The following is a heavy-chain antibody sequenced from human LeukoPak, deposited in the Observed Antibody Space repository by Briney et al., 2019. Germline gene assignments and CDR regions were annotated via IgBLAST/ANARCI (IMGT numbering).Heavy chain of an antibody. D-gene: IGHD5-12*01. CDR3: AKVDHIVATVDY. V-gene: IGHV1-69*04. J-gene: IGHJ4*02. Sequence: PVASVTVSCTASGGTFSSYAISWVRQAPGQGLEWMGRIIPILGIANYAQKFQGRVTITADKSTSTAYMELSSLRSEDTAVYYCAKVDHIVATVDYWGQGTLVTVSS. CDR2: IIPILGIA. CDR1: GGTFSSYA.